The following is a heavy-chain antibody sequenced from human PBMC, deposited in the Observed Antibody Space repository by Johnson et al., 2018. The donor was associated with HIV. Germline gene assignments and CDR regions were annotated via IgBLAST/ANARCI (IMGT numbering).Heavy chain of an antibody. D-gene: IGHD6-13*01. J-gene: IGHJ3*01. CDR2: IYSGGST. Sequence: VQSGGSLRLSCGASGFTVSSNYMNWVRQAPGKGLEWVSVIYSGGSTYYADSVKGRFTISRDNSKNTLYLQMNSLRVEDTAVYYCARDGESQQLPLGDAFDFWGQVTMVTVSS. V-gene: IGHV3-66*01. CDR3: ARDGESQQLPLGDAFDF. CDR1: GFTVSSNY.